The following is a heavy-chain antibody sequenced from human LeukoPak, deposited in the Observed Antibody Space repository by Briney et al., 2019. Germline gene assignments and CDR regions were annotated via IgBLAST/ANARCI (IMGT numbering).Heavy chain of an antibody. CDR1: GFTFTTYW. V-gene: IGHV3-74*01. J-gene: IGHJ3*02. Sequence: GGSLRLSCEASGFTFTTYWIHWVRQAPGKGLVWVSRINNDGSDTIYADSVRGRFTISRDNAENTLYLQMNGLRADDTAVYYCARGGLGHGFDIWGQGTMVTVS. D-gene: IGHD3-16*01. CDR2: INNDGSDT. CDR3: ARGGLGHGFDI.